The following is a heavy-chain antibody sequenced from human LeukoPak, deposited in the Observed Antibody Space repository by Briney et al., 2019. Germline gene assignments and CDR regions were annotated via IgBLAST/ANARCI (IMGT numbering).Heavy chain of an antibody. CDR3: AKSLTPYGDYEVFDY. J-gene: IGHJ4*02. D-gene: IGHD4-17*01. CDR1: GFTFSSYA. CDR2: ISGSGGST. V-gene: IGHV3-23*01. Sequence: GGSLRLSCAASGFTFSSYAMGWVRQAPGKGLEWVSAISGSGGSTYYADSVKGRFTISRDNSKNTLYLQMNSLRAEDTAVYYCAKSLTPYGDYEVFDYWGQGTLVTVSS.